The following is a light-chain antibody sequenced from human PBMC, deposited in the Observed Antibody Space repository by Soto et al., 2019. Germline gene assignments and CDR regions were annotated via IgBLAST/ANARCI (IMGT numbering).Light chain of an antibody. CDR3: ASYSSSDTLYV. V-gene: IGLV2-14*01. J-gene: IGLJ6*01. CDR2: EVS. Sequence: QSVLTQPASVSGSPGQSISISCTGTRGDIGTYNYVSWYQYHPGKAPKLLIFEVSSRTSGVSNRFSGSKSGNTASLTISGLQAEDEADYYCASYSSSDTLYVFGSGTKLTVL. CDR1: RGDIGTYNY.